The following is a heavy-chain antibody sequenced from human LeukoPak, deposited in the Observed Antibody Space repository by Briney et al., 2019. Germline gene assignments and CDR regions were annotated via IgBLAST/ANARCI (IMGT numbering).Heavy chain of an antibody. D-gene: IGHD2-2*01. V-gene: IGHV4-39*01. J-gene: IGHJ4*02. CDR1: GGSISSGGYY. CDR3: ASDCSSTSCYGSDY. Sequence: SETLSLTCTVSGGSISSGGYYWGWIRQPPGKGLEWIGSIYDGGSTYYNPSLKSRVTISVDTSKNQFSLKLSSVTAADTAVYYCASDCSSTSCYGSDYWGQGTLVTVSS. CDR2: IYDGGST.